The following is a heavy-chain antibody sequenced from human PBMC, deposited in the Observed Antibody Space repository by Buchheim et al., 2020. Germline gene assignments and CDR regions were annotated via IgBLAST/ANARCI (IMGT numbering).Heavy chain of an antibody. Sequence: EVQLVESGGGLVQPGGSLRLSCAASGFTFSSYWMSWVRQAPGKGLEWVANIKQDGSEKYYVDSGKGRFTISRDNAKNSLYLQMNSLRAEDTAVYYCARAIYAPGIAAVGWFDPWGQGTL. D-gene: IGHD6-13*01. V-gene: IGHV3-7*03. CDR1: GFTFSSYW. CDR2: IKQDGSEK. CDR3: ARAIYAPGIAAVGWFDP. J-gene: IGHJ5*02.